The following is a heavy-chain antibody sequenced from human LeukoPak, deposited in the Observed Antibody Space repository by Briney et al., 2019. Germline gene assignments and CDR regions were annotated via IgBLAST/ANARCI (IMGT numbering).Heavy chain of an antibody. CDR2: ITWNSDTI. CDR3: AKDHLAVAGTAMRFEY. D-gene: IGHD6-19*01. V-gene: IGHV3-9*01. CDR1: GFTFDDYA. Sequence: GGTLRLSCAASGFTFDDYAMHWARQAPGKGLQLVSGITWNSDTIGYADSVKCRFTISRDNAKDSLYLQMNSLRAEDTALYYCAKDHLAVAGTAMRFEYWGQGTLVTVSS. J-gene: IGHJ4*02.